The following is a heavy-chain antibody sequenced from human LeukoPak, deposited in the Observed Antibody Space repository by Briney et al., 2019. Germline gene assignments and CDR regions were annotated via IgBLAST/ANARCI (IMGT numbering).Heavy chain of an antibody. CDR1: GFTFGSYS. J-gene: IGHJ4*02. Sequence: NPGGSLRLSCAASGFTFGSYSMNWVRQAPGKGLEWVSSISSSSSYIYYADSVKGRFTISRDNAKNSLYLQVNSLRAEDTAVYYCARDLFEGLDYWGQGTLVTVSS. CDR3: ARDLFEGLDY. V-gene: IGHV3-21*01. D-gene: IGHD2-21*01. CDR2: ISSSSSYI.